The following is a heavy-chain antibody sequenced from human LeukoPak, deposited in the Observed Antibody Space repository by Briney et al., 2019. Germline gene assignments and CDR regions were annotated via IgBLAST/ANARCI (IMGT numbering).Heavy chain of an antibody. D-gene: IGHD3-3*01. CDR2: MNPNSGNT. J-gene: IGHJ4*02. V-gene: IGHV1-8*01. CDR3: ARGLXAYYDFWSGYYTGTEFDY. CDR1: GYTFTSYD. Sequence: ASVKVSCKASGYTFTSYDINWVRQATGQGLEWMRWMNPNSGNTGYAQKFQGRVTMTRNTSISTAYMELSSLRSEDTAEYYCARGLXAYYDFWSGYYTGTEFDYWGQGTLVTVSS.